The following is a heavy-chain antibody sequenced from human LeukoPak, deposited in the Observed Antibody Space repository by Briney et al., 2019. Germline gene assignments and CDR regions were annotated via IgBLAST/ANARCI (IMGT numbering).Heavy chain of an antibody. CDR3: ARGQRVTMIVVVTYFDY. V-gene: IGHV1-2*02. Sequence: GASVKVSCKASGYTFTGYYMHWVRQAPGQGLEWMGWINPNSGGTNYAQKFQGRVTMTRDTSISTAYMELSRLRSDDTAVYYCARGQRVTMIVVVTYFDYWGQGTLVTVSS. CDR2: INPNSGGT. J-gene: IGHJ4*02. CDR1: GYTFTGYY. D-gene: IGHD3-22*01.